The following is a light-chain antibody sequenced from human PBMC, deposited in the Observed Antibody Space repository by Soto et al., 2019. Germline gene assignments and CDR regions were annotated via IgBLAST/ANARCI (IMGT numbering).Light chain of an antibody. V-gene: IGKV3-15*01. J-gene: IGKJ3*01. Sequence: DIVMTQSPATLSVSPGERTTLSCRASRSVTTSLAWYQQKPGQAPSLLIYGASTRATGIPARFSGIGSGTEFTLTISSLQSEDFAVYYCQQYNNWPPIPFGPGTKVDIK. CDR1: RSVTTS. CDR3: QQYNNWPPIP. CDR2: GAS.